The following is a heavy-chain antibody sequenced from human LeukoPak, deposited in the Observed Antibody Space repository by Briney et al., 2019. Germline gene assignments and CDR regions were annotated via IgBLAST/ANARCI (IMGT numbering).Heavy chain of an antibody. CDR3: ARHGTYPSFDY. J-gene: IGHJ4*02. CDR1: GGSISSHY. CDR2: IYYSGST. V-gene: IGHV4-59*08. D-gene: IGHD1-26*01. Sequence: SETLSLTCTVSGGSISSHYWSWIRQPPGEGLEWIGYIYYSGSTNYNPSLESRVTLSVDTSKNQFSLKLSSVTAADTAVYYCARHGTYPSFDYWGQGTLVTVSS.